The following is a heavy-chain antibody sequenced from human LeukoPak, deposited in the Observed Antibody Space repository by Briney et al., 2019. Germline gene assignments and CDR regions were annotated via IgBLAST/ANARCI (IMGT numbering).Heavy chain of an antibody. Sequence: PGGSLRLSCAASGFTFSSYSMSWVRQAPGQGLEWVSYISSSSSTIYYADSVKGRFTISRDNAKNSLYLQMNSLRDEDTAVYYCARFPHYYDSSGYSFWGQGTLVTVFS. CDR3: ARFPHYYDSSGYSF. CDR1: GFTFSSYS. V-gene: IGHV3-48*02. D-gene: IGHD3-22*01. J-gene: IGHJ4*02. CDR2: ISSSSSTI.